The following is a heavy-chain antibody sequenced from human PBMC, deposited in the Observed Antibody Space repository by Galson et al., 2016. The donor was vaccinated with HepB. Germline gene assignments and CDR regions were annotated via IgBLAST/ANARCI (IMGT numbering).Heavy chain of an antibody. CDR1: GFTFSSYA. D-gene: IGHD6-13*01. Sequence: SLRLSCAASGFTFSSYAMNWVRQAPGKGLEWVSAISGTGGSTYYGDSVKGRFTISRDNSKNTLYLQMNSLRAEDTAVYYCAKGNVESNSGSSWYNWFDPWGQGTLVTVSS. J-gene: IGHJ5*02. V-gene: IGHV3-23*01. CDR3: AKGNVESNSGSSWYNWFDP. CDR2: ISGTGGST.